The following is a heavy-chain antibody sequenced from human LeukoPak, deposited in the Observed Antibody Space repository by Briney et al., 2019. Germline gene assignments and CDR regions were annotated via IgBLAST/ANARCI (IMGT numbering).Heavy chain of an antibody. CDR2: IHYSGST. V-gene: IGHV4-59*01. CDR3: ARDLELERDRWNYFES. Sequence: KPSETLSLTCTVSGDSISSFWWSWIRQPPGKGLEWIGCIHYSGSTKYHPSFKSRVAMSVDTSKNQFSLKLTSVTAADSAVYYCARDLELERDRWNYFESWGQGTLVTVSS. J-gene: IGHJ4*02. D-gene: IGHD1-1*01. CDR1: GDSISSFW.